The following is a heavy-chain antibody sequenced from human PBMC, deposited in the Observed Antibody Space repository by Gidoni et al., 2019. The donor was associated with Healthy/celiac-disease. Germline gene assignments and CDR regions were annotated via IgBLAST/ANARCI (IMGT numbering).Heavy chain of an antibody. CDR3: TTDGPGIAVAGLYY. J-gene: IGHJ4*02. V-gene: IGHV3-15*01. CDR1: GFTFSNAW. CDR2: IKSKTDGGTT. Sequence: EVQLVESGGGLVKPGGSLRLSCPASGFTFSNAWMSWVRQAPGKGLEWVGRIKSKTDGGTTDYAAPVKGRFTISRDDSKNTLYLQMNSLKTEDTAVYYCTTDGPGIAVAGLYYWGQGTLVTVSS. D-gene: IGHD6-19*01.